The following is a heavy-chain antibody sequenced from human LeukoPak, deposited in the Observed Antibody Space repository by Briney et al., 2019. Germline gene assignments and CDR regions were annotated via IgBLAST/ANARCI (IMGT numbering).Heavy chain of an antibody. J-gene: IGHJ3*02. CDR1: GFTFSSYS. Sequence: GGSLRLSCAASGFTFSSYSMSWVRQAPGKGLEWVSYISSGSSTIYYADSVEGRFTISRDNAKNSLYLQMSSLRADDTAVYYCARARQGYCSSASCYSFDIWGQGTMLTVSS. V-gene: IGHV3-48*01. CDR2: ISSGSSTI. CDR3: ARARQGYCSSASCYSFDI. D-gene: IGHD2-2*01.